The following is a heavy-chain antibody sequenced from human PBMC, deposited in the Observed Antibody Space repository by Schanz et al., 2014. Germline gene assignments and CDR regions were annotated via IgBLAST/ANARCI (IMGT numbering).Heavy chain of an antibody. D-gene: IGHD2-15*01. CDR3: VKDDRGDVVVVAANY. CDR2: VSASGGGP. Sequence: EVQLLESGGGLVQPGGSLRLSCIGSGFTFRSYALGWVRQAPGKGLEWVSLVSASGGGPFYADSVKGRFTISRDNSRNTVYLQMSSLRAEDTAVYDCVKDDRGDVVVVAANYWGQGAQVIVSS. CDR1: GFTFRSYA. J-gene: IGHJ4*02. V-gene: IGHV3-23*01.